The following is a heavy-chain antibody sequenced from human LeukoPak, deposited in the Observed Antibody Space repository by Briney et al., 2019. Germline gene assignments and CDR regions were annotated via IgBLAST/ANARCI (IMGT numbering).Heavy chain of an antibody. V-gene: IGHV3-48*04. Sequence: SGGSLRLSCAASGFTFSSYSMNWVRQAPGKGLEWVSYISSSSSTIYYADSVKGRFTISRDNSKNTLYLQMNSLRADDTAVYYCAKGHSDYGTGFDLWGQGTLVTVSS. CDR1: GFTFSSYS. J-gene: IGHJ4*02. CDR3: AKGHSDYGTGFDL. CDR2: ISSSSSTI. D-gene: IGHD4-17*01.